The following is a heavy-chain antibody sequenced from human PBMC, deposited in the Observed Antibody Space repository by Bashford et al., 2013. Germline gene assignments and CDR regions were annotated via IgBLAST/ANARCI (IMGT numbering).Heavy chain of an antibody. D-gene: IGHD1-26*01. J-gene: IGHJ6*02. V-gene: IGHV1-46*01. CDR2: INPSGGST. Sequence: ASVKVSCKASGYTFTSYYMHWVRQAPGQGLEWMGIINPSGGSTSYAQKFQGRVTMTRDTSTSTVYMELSSLRSEDTAVYYCARDCGMGGSYYDYYYYGMDVWGQGTTVTVSS. CDR1: GYTFTSYY. CDR3: ARDCGMGGSYYDYYYYGMDV.